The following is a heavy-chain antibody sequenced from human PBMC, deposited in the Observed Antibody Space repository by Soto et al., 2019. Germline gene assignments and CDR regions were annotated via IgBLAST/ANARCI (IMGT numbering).Heavy chain of an antibody. J-gene: IGHJ5*02. Sequence: GESLKISCKGSGYSFLNHWISWVRQMPGKGLEWMGRIDPSDFYTNYSQSFQGHVTFSVNESINTAYLHCDSLKDSDTAKYYCATEVMLRHMAQGLLDPWGQGTLVTVSS. V-gene: IGHV5-10-1*01. D-gene: IGHD3-16*01. CDR1: GYSFLNHW. CDR2: IDPSDFYT. CDR3: ATEVMLRHMAQGLLDP.